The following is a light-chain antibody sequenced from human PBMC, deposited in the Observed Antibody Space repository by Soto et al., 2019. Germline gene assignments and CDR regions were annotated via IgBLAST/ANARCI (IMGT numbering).Light chain of an antibody. CDR1: SSDVGGYNY. CDR2: DVS. V-gene: IGLV2-11*01. J-gene: IGLJ1*01. Sequence: QSALTQPRSVSGSPGQSVTISCTGTSSDVGGYNYVSWYQQHPGKAPKLMIYDVSKRPSGVPDRFSGSKSGNTASLTISGRQAEDEADYYCCSYAGSYVVGTGTKLTVL. CDR3: CSYAGSYV.